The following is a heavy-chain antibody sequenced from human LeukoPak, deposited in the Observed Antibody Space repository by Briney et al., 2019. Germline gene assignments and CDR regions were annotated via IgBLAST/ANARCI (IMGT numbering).Heavy chain of an antibody. Sequence: PSETLSLTCAVSGGSISSSNWWSWVRQPPGKGLEWIGEIYHSGSTNYNPSLKSRVTISVDKSKNQFSLKLSSVTAADTAVYYCARHRSSGAYYYMDVWGKGTTVTISS. D-gene: IGHD3-22*01. J-gene: IGHJ6*03. V-gene: IGHV4-4*02. CDR3: ARHRSSGAYYYMDV. CDR1: GGSISSSNW. CDR2: IYHSGST.